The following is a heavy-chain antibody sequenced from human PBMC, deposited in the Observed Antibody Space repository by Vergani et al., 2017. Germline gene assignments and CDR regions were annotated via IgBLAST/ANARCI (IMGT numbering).Heavy chain of an antibody. CDR3: ARDLRLLYNRFDP. J-gene: IGHJ5*02. V-gene: IGHV3-33*01. CDR2: TWYYGNNK. CDR1: GFTFNQYG. Sequence: QVQLVASGGGVVQPGRSLRLSRAASGFTFNQYGMHLVRQAPGKGLEWVAVTWYYGNNKQYADSVKGRFTISRDNSKSTMYLQRNSLRDEDTCVYYCARDLRLLYNRFDPWGQGTLVTVCS. D-gene: IGHD1-14*01.